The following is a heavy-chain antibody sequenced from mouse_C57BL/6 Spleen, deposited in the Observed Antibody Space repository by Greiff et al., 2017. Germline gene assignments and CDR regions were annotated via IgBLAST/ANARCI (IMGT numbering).Heavy chain of an antibody. CDR2: FHPFNDDT. CDR3: ARRIYYGSFAY. J-gene: IGHJ3*01. CDR1: GYTFTTYP. D-gene: IGHD2-1*01. Sequence: QVQLQPSGAELVKPGASVKISCKASGYTFTTYPIEWMKQNHGKSLEWIGNFHPFNDDTKYNEKFKGKATLTVEKSSSPVYLELSRLTADDSAVYYCARRIYYGSFAYWGQGTLVTVSA. V-gene: IGHV1-47*01.